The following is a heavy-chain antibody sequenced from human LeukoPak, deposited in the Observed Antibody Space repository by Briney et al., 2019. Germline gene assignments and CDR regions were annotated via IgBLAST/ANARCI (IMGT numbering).Heavy chain of an antibody. J-gene: IGHJ4*02. V-gene: IGHV3-53*01. CDR3: TKGSHEASAGFH. CDR1: GFIVSRYY. Sequence: GGSLRLSCVASGFIVSRYYMSWVRQAPGTALEWISVIYTGADTYYADSVRGRSTISRDDPKNTVYLQMNTLRADDTAVYYCTKGSHEASAGFHWGQGTLVTVSS. CDR2: IYTGADT. D-gene: IGHD1-26*01.